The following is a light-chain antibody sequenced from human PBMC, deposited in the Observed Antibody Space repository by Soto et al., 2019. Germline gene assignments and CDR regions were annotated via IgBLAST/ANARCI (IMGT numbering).Light chain of an antibody. V-gene: IGLV4-69*01. CDR1: SGHSSYA. CDR3: QTWGTGIQV. J-gene: IGLJ2*01. Sequence: QAVVTQSPSASASLGASVKLTCTLSSGHSSYAIAWHQQQPEKGPRYLMKLNSDDSHSKGDGIPDRFSGSSSGAERYLTISRLQSEDQADYYCQTWGTGIQVFGGGTKLTVL. CDR2: LNSDDSH.